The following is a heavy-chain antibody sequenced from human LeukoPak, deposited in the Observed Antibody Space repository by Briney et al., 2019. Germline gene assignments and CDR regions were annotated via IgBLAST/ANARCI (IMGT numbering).Heavy chain of an antibody. J-gene: IGHJ5*02. CDR3: ARGRIAARPWWFDP. D-gene: IGHD6-6*01. CDR1: GGSFSGYY. CDR2: INHSGST. Sequence: SETLSLTCAVYGGSFSGYYWSWIRQPPGKGLEWIGEINHSGSTNYNPSLKSRVTISVDTSKNQFSLKLSSVTAADTAVYYCARGRIAARPWWFDPWGQGTLVTVSS. V-gene: IGHV4-34*01.